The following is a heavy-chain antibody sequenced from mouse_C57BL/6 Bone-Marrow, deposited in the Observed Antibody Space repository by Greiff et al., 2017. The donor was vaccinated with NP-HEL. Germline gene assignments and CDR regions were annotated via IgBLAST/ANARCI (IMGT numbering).Heavy chain of an antibody. CDR2: IDPSDSYT. CDR1: GYTFTSYW. CDR3: ARGANWDVAWFAD. J-gene: IGHJ3*01. V-gene: IGHV1-69*01. D-gene: IGHD4-1*01. Sequence: QVQLQQPGAELVMPGASVKLSCKASGYTFTSYWMHWVKQRPGQGLEWIGEIDPSDSYTNYNQKFKGKSTLTVDKSSSTAYMQLSSLTSEDSAVYYGARGANWDVAWFADWGQGTLVTVSA.